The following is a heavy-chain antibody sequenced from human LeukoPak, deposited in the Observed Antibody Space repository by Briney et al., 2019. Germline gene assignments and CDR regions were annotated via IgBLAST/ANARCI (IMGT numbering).Heavy chain of an antibody. CDR2: ISAYNGNT. V-gene: IGHV1-18*01. CDR1: GYTLTSYG. D-gene: IGHD3-3*01. J-gene: IGHJ4*02. CDR3: ARDLSLGSPDSDYFDY. Sequence: ASLKVSCKASGYTLTSYGISWVRPAPGQGVEWMGWISAYNGNTNYAQKLQGRVTMTTDTSTSTAYMELSSLRSDDTAVYYCARDLSLGSPDSDYFDYWGQGTLVTVSS.